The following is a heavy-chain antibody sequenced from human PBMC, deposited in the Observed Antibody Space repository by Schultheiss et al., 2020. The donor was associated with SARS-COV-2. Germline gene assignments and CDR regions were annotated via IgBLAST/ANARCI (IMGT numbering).Heavy chain of an antibody. CDR1: GFTVSSNY. CDR2: IYSCGST. D-gene: IGHD6-6*01. CDR3: ANGAARPGHYYYGMDV. V-gene: IGHV3-53*01. Sequence: GGSLRLSCAASGFTVSSNYMSWVRQAPGKGLEWVSVIYSCGSTYYADSVKGRFTISRDNSKNTLYLQMNSLRAEDTAVYYCANGAARPGHYYYGMDVWGQGTTVTVSS. J-gene: IGHJ6*02.